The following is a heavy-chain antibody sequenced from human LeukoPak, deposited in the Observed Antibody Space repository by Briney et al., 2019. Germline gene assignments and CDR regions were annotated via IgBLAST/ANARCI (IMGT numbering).Heavy chain of an antibody. Sequence: PSETLSLTCTVSGGSISSYYWCWIRQPPGKGLEWIGYIYYSGSTNYNPSLKSRVTISVDTSKNQFSLKLSSVTAADTAVYYCARGIAAASTFFDYWGQGTLVTVSS. CDR2: IYYSGST. J-gene: IGHJ4*02. CDR1: GGSISSYY. D-gene: IGHD6-13*01. V-gene: IGHV4-59*01. CDR3: ARGIAAASTFFDY.